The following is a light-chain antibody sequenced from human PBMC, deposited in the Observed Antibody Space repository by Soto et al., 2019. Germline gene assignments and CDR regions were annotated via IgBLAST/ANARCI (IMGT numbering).Light chain of an antibody. CDR2: DVS. CDR1: SSDVGGYNY. Sequence: QSALTQPASVSGSPGQSITISCTGTSSDVGGYNYVSWYQQHPGKAPKLMIYDVSNRPSGVSNRFSGSKSGNTASLTISGLQAEDEVDYYCSSYTSSNTLYVFGTGTNLTVL. V-gene: IGLV2-14*01. CDR3: SSYTSSNTLYV. J-gene: IGLJ1*01.